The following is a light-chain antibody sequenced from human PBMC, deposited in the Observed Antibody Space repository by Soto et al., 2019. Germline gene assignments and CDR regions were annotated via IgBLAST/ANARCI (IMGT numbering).Light chain of an antibody. Sequence: QSALTQPASVSGSPGQSITISCTGTSRDVGGYNSVSWYQQHPGKVPKVVIYEVTNRPSGVSNRFSGSKSGNTASLTISGLQPEDEADYYCSSYTSNTALVFGTGTKLTVL. J-gene: IGLJ1*01. CDR1: SRDVGGYNS. CDR3: SSYTSNTALV. V-gene: IGLV2-14*01. CDR2: EVT.